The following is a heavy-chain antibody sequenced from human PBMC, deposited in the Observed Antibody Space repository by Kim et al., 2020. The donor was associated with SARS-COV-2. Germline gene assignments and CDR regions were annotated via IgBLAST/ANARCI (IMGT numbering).Heavy chain of an antibody. CDR2: IYSGDTST. Sequence: GGSLRLSCAASGFTFSSYAMSWVRQAPGTGLEWVSVIYSGDTSTYYIDSVKGRFTISRDNSKNTLYLQMNRLRVEDTAVYYCAKAGAQLVLSYFDLWGRGTLVTVSS. V-gene: IGHV3-23*03. CDR1: GFTFSSYA. J-gene: IGHJ2*01. CDR3: AKAGAQLVLSYFDL. D-gene: IGHD6-13*01.